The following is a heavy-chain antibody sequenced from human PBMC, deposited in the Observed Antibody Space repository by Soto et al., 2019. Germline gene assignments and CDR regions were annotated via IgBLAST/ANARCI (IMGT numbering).Heavy chain of an antibody. CDR3: ARRLGYSYGRYYLDY. V-gene: IGHV4-30-4*01. D-gene: IGHD5-18*01. CDR2: INYSGST. J-gene: IGHJ4*02. Sequence: SETLSLTCTVSGGSISSGDYYWSWIRQPPGKGLEWIGYINYSGSTYYNPSLKSRVTISVDTSKNQFSLKLNSVTAADTAVYYCARRLGYSYGRYYLDYWGQGALVTVSS. CDR1: GGSISSGDYY.